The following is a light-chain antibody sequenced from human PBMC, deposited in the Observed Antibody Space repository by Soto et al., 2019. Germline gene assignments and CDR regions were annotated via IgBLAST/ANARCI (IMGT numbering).Light chain of an antibody. Sequence: QSVLTQPASVSGSPGQSITISCTGTSSDIGNYKLVSWFQQHPSKAPRLIIFAVTERPAGISVRFSGSKSGNTASLTISGLQAEDEADYYCSSYAGSSSYVFGTGTKVTVL. CDR2: AVT. V-gene: IGLV2-23*02. CDR3: SSYAGSSSYV. J-gene: IGLJ1*01. CDR1: SSDIGNYKL.